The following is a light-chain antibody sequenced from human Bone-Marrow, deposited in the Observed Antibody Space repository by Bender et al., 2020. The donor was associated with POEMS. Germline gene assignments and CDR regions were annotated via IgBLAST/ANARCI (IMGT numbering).Light chain of an antibody. CDR2: EDN. J-gene: IGLJ3*02. V-gene: IGLV3-10*01. CDR3: YSLDSSDSQGV. Sequence: ARITCSGDAVPTKFVDWYQQKSGQAPAVVIYEDNKRPSGITERFSGSSSGTMATLTISRAQVEDEGDYYCYSLDSSDSQGVFGGGTKLTVL. CDR1: AVPTKF.